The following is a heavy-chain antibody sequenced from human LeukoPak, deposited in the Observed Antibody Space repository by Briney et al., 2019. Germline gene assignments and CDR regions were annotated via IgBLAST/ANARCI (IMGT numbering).Heavy chain of an antibody. CDR2: INNDGNT. J-gene: IGHJ4*02. CDR3: GRDFWGSIDH. V-gene: IGHV3-74*01. CDR1: GFTFSTYG. Sequence: PGGSLRLSCAVSGFTFSTYGMNWVRQAPGKGLAWVSLINNDGNTQVSANSENGRFTITTDNTKNTQYLKMNSLRAEDTAVYYCGRDFWGSIDHWGQGTLVTVSS. D-gene: IGHD3-16*01.